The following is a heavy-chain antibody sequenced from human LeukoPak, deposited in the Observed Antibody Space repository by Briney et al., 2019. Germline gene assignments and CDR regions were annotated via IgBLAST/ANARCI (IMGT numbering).Heavy chain of an antibody. J-gene: IGHJ4*02. CDR3: ARVIWFGESNQRYYFDY. CDR1: GGTFSSYA. CDR2: IIPIFGTA. Sequence: SVKVSCKASGGTFSSYAISWVRQAPGQGLEWMGGIIPIFGTANYAQKFQGRVTITTDESTSTAYMELSSLRSEDTAVYYCARVIWFGESNQRYYFDYWGQGTLVIVSS. V-gene: IGHV1-69*05. D-gene: IGHD3-10*01.